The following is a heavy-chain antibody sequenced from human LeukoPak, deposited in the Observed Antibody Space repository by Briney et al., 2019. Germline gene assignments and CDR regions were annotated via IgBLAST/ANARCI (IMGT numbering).Heavy chain of an antibody. J-gene: IGHJ4*02. Sequence: GGSLRLSCAASGFTFSSYGIHWVGQAPGKGLEWVAVISYDGSNKYYADSVKGRFTISRDSSKNTLYLQMNSLRAEDTAVYYCAKDVLGIAVAGTADYWDQGTLVTVSS. V-gene: IGHV3-30*18. CDR1: GFTFSSYG. CDR3: AKDVLGIAVAGTADY. D-gene: IGHD6-19*01. CDR2: ISYDGSNK.